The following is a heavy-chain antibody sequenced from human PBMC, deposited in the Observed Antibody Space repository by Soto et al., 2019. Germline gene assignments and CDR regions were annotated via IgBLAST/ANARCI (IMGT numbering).Heavy chain of an antibody. V-gene: IGHV3-53*01. J-gene: IGHJ3*02. CDR3: ATWLLREHAFDI. CDR1: WFTVNGKKY. D-gene: IGHD2-15*01. CDR2: LYIADGT. Sequence: GGSLRLSCAASWFTVNGKKYITWARQAPGKGLEWVSALYIADGTFYADSVKGRFTVSIDSSKNTVYLQMNNLSPEDTAVYYCATWLLREHAFDIWGLGTMVTVSS.